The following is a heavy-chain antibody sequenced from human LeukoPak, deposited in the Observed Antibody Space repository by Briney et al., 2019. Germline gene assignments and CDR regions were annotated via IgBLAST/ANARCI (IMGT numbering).Heavy chain of an antibody. Sequence: PSETLSLTCTVSGGSISSSSYYWGWIRQPPGRGLEWIGSIYYSGSTYYDPSLKSRVTISVDTSKNQFSLKLSSVTAADTAVYYCAREGSEPYYMDVWGKGTTVTVSS. J-gene: IGHJ6*03. CDR1: GGSISSSSYY. CDR3: AREGSEPYYMDV. V-gene: IGHV4-39*07. CDR2: IYYSGST.